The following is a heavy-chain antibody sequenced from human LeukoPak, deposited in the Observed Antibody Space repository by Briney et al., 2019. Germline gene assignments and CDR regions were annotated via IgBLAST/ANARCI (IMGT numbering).Heavy chain of an antibody. CDR3: ASGSGFVFDY. D-gene: IGHD1-26*01. V-gene: IGHV3-48*03. Sequence: PGGSLRLSCVASGFTFSSYEVNWVRQAPGKGLVWVSYISTSGDSTYYADSVKGRFTISRDNVKNSLFLQMNSLRAEDTAVYYCASGSGFVFDYWGQGTLVTVSA. CDR1: GFTFSSYE. J-gene: IGHJ4*02. CDR2: ISTSGDST.